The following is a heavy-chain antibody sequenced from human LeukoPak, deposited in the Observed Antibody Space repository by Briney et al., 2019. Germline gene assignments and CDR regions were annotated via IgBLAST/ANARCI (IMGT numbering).Heavy chain of an antibody. Sequence: GGSLRLSCAASGFTFRSYGMHWVRQAPGKGLEWVAIVWYDGNNKYYANSVKGRFTVSRDNSKDTVSLQLNSLRAEDTAVYYCARGSEAAAGAFDYWGQGALVTVPS. CDR1: GFTFRSYG. J-gene: IGHJ4*02. CDR3: ARGSEAAAGAFDY. D-gene: IGHD6-13*01. CDR2: VWYDGNNK. V-gene: IGHV3-33*01.